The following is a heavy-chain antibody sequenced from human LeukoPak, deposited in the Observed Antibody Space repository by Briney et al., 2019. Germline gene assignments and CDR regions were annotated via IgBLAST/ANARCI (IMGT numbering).Heavy chain of an antibody. CDR2: IYYSGST. J-gene: IGHJ4*02. V-gene: IGHV4-39*07. Sequence: SETLSLTCTVSGGSISSSSYYWGWIRQPPGKGLEWIGSIYYSGSTYYNPSLKSRVTISVDTSKNQFSLKLSSVTAADTAVYYCARGDYDSSGYYLNFDYWGQGTLVTVSS. CDR1: GGSISSSSYY. D-gene: IGHD3-22*01. CDR3: ARGDYDSSGYYLNFDY.